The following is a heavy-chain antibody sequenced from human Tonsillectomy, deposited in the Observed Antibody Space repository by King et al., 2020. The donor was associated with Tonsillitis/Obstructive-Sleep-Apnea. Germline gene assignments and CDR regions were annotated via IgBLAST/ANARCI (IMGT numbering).Heavy chain of an antibody. D-gene: IGHD2-2*01. J-gene: IGHJ5*02. CDR1: GFTFSSYW. Sequence: VQLVESGGGLVQPGGSLRLSCAASGFTFSSYWMHWVRQAPGKGLVWVSRINSDGSSTSYADSVKGRFTISRDNAKNTLYLQMNSLRAEDTAVYYCARDPVVSISGGLNWFDPWGQGTLVTVSS. CDR2: INSDGSST. V-gene: IGHV3-74*01. CDR3: ARDPVVSISGGLNWFDP.